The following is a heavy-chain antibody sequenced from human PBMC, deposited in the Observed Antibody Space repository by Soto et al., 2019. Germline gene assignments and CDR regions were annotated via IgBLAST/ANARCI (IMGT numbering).Heavy chain of an antibody. D-gene: IGHD3-10*01. CDR1: GYTFTSYG. V-gene: IGHV1-18*01. J-gene: IGHJ6*02. CDR2: ISTYNGNT. CDR3: ARDGQTTMVRGVRGGSYNYYGMDV. Sequence: QVQLVQSGAEVKKPGASVKVSCKASGYTFTSYGISWVRQAPGQGLEWMGWISTYNGNTNYAQKLQGRDTMTTDTATSTAYMELTSLRSDDTAVYYCARDGQTTMVRGVRGGSYNYYGMDVWGQGTTVTVSS.